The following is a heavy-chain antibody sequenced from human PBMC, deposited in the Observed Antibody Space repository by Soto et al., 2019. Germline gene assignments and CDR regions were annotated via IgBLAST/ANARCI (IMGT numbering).Heavy chain of an antibody. CDR3: ARDHLPGYYYYGMDV. CDR1: GGSINSGLYY. V-gene: IGHV4-31*03. CDR2: IYYSGTT. J-gene: IGHJ6*02. Sequence: SETLSLTCTVSGGSINSGLYYWTWIRQHPGEGLEWIGYIYYSGTTYYNPSLKSRVTFSVDTSQNQFSLKLSSVNAADTAAYQCARDHLPGYYYYGMDVWGQGTTVTVS.